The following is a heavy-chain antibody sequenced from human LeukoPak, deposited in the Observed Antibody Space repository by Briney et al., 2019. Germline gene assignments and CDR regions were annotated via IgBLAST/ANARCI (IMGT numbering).Heavy chain of an antibody. D-gene: IGHD2-21*01. CDR2: INPNSGGK. CDR1: GYTFTGYY. V-gene: IGHV1-2*02. J-gene: IGHJ6*03. CDR3: ARDKGYCGGDCNYYYYMDV. Sequence: ASVKVSCKASGYTFTGYYMHWVRQAPGQGLEWMGWINPNSGGKNYAQKFQGRVTMTRDTSISTAYMELSRLRSDDTAVYYCARDKGYCGGDCNYYYYMDVWGKGTTVTVSS.